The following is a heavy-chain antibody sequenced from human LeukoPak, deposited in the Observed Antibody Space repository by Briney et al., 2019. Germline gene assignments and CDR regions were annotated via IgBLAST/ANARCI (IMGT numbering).Heavy chain of an antibody. D-gene: IGHD3-10*01. V-gene: IGHV1-46*01. CDR2: INPSGGST. CDR1: GYTFTSYY. J-gene: IGHJ6*03. Sequence: ASVKVSCKASGYTFTSYYMHWVRQAPGQGLEWMGIINPSGGSTSYAQKFQGRVTMTRDTSTSTVYMELSSLRSEDTAVYYCATLYYYGSGSPRYYYYYMDVWGKGTTVTVSS. CDR3: ATLYYYGSGSPRYYYYYMDV.